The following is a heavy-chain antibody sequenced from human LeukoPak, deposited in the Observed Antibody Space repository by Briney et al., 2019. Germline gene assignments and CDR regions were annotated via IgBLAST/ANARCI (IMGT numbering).Heavy chain of an antibody. CDR3: ARDPYYDILTGSLGWYYDL. Sequence: GASVKVSCKASGYTFTGYYMHWVRQAPGQGLEWMGWINPNSGGTNYAQKFQGRVTMTRDTSMSTAYMELSRLRSDDTAVYYCARDPYYDILTGSLGWYYDLWGRGTLVTVSS. CDR1: GYTFTGYY. CDR2: INPNSGGT. D-gene: IGHD3-9*01. J-gene: IGHJ2*01. V-gene: IGHV1-2*02.